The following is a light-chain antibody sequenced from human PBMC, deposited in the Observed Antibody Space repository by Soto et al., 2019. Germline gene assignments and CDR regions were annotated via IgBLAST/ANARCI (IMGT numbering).Light chain of an antibody. J-gene: IGKJ1*01. CDR3: QQYDSSWT. Sequence: IVLTQSPGTLSLSGGEIATLSFRASQSVSSRSLAWYQQKPGQAPRLLIYGASSRATGIPDRFSGSGSGTDFTLTISRLEPEDFAVYYCQQYDSSWTFGQGTKVDIK. V-gene: IGKV3-20*01. CDR1: QSVSSRS. CDR2: GAS.